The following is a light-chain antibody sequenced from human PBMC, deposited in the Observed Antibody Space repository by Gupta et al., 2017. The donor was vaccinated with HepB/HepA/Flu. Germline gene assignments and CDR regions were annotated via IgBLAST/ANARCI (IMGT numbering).Light chain of an antibody. CDR1: SLRSYY. Sequence: VSVALGQTVRITCQGDSLRSYYASWYQQKPGQAPVLVIYGKNNRPSGIPDRFSGSSSGNTASLTITGAQAEDEADYDCNSRDSSGNHWVFGGGTKLTVL. CDR3: NSRDSSGNHWV. V-gene: IGLV3-19*01. CDR2: GKN. J-gene: IGLJ2*01.